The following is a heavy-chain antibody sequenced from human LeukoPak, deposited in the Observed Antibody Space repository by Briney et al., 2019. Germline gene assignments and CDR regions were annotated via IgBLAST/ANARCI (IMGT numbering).Heavy chain of an antibody. V-gene: IGHV3-48*03. D-gene: IGHD2-15*01. CDR1: GFTFSSYE. J-gene: IGHJ6*04. CDR2: ISSSGSTI. CDR3: ARGYCSGGSCYGTPDYGMDV. Sequence: GGSLRLSCAASGFTFSSYEMNWVRQAPGKGLEWVSYISSSGSTIYYADSVKGRFTISRDNAKNSLYLQMNSLRAEDTAVYYCARGYCSGGSCYGTPDYGMDVWGKGTTVTVSS.